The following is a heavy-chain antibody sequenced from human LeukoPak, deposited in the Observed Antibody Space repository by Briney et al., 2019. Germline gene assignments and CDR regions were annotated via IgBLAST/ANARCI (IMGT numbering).Heavy chain of an antibody. CDR2: IYYSGST. J-gene: IGHJ5*02. V-gene: IGHV4-59*12. Sequence: SETLSLTCTVSGGSISSYYWSWIRQPPGKGLEWIGYIYYSGSTNYNPSLKSRVTISVDTSKNQFSLKLSSVTAADTAVYYCARVEVAVAGRGGWFDPWGQGTLVTVSS. D-gene: IGHD6-19*01. CDR1: GGSISSYY. CDR3: ARVEVAVAGRGGWFDP.